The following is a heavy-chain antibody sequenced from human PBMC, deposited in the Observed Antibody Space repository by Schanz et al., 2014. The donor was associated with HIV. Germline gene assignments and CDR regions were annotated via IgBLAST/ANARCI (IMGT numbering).Heavy chain of an antibody. Sequence: EVQLLESGGHLVQPGGSLRLSCTVSGFTFSNYAMTWVRQAPGKGLEWVSLLSGSGSTTFYAGPVKGRFTISRDNSKNTLYLHMNNLRAEDTAVYYCAKSRGDSWPYGMDVWGQGTTVTVSS. D-gene: IGHD4-17*01. V-gene: IGHV3-23*01. J-gene: IGHJ6*02. CDR2: LSGSGSTT. CDR1: GFTFSNYA. CDR3: AKSRGDSWPYGMDV.